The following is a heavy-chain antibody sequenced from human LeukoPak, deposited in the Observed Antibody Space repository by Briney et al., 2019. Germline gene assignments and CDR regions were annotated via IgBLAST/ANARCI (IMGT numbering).Heavy chain of an antibody. D-gene: IGHD3-9*01. CDR3: ARDTNQDEFDWLLNY. J-gene: IGHJ4*02. CDR1: GYTFTCYA. CDR2: INAGNGNT. V-gene: IGHV1-3*03. Sequence: ASVKVSCKASGYTFTCYAMHWVRQAPGQRLEWMGWINAGNGNTKYSQEFQGRVTITRDTSASTAYMELSSLRSEDMAVYYCARDTNQDEFDWLLNYWGQGTLVTVSS.